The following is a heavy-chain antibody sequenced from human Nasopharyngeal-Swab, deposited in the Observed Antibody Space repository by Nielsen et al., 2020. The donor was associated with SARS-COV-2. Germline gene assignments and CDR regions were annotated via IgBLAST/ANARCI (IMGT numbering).Heavy chain of an antibody. CDR1: GYSISSGYY. Sequence: GSLRLSCTVSGYSISSGYYWGWIRQPPGKGLEWIGSIYHSGSTYYNPSLKSRVTISVDTSKNQFSLKLSSVTAADTAVYYCAREDYGDYYGMDVWGQGTMVTVSS. D-gene: IGHD4-17*01. V-gene: IGHV4-38-2*02. J-gene: IGHJ6*02. CDR2: IYHSGST. CDR3: AREDYGDYYGMDV.